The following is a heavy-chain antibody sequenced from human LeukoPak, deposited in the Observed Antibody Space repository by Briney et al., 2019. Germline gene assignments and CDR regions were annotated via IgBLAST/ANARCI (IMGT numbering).Heavy chain of an antibody. D-gene: IGHD3-10*01. Sequence: GGSLKLSCAASGFTFSSHSMNWVRQAPGKGLEWVSSISYSSTYIYYADSVKGRFTISRDNAQNSLYLQMNSLRDEDTAVYYCARVSPGTYYNEDYWGQGALVTVSS. CDR2: ISYSSTYI. CDR3: ARVSPGTYYNEDY. CDR1: GFTFSSHS. J-gene: IGHJ4*02. V-gene: IGHV3-21*01.